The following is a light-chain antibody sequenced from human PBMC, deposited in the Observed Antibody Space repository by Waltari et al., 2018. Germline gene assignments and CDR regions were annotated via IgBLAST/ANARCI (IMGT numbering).Light chain of an antibody. CDR2: GAS. V-gene: IGKV3-20*01. J-gene: IGKJ1*01. Sequence: EIVLTQSPGTLSLSLGDRATVTCRASQSVSRAVAGYQQKPGQAPRLLIYGASTRATGIPDRFSGSGSGTDFSLTISRLEPDDFAVYYCQHYLRVPVTFGQGTTVEI. CDR3: QHYLRVPVT. CDR1: QSVSRAV.